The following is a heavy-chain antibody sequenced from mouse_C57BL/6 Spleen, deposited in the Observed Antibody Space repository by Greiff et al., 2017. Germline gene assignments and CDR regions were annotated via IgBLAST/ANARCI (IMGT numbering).Heavy chain of an antibody. CDR1: GYSITSGYY. CDR3: ASRGDSNWSYWYFDV. J-gene: IGHJ1*03. V-gene: IGHV3-6*01. D-gene: IGHD2-5*01. Sequence: EVQLQQSGPGLVKPSQSLSLTCSVTGYSITSGYYWNWIRQFPGNKLEWMGYISYDGSNNYNPSLKNRISITRDTSTNQFFLKLNSVTTEDTATYYCASRGDSNWSYWYFDVWGTGTTVTVAS. CDR2: ISYDGSN.